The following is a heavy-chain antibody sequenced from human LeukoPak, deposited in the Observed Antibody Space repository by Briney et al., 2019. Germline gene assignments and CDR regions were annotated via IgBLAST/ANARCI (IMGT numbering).Heavy chain of an antibody. CDR2: IYYSGNT. CDR3: ARDIRYCRGGSCYSSDLDY. CDR1: GGSISSSSYY. D-gene: IGHD2-15*01. Sequence: PSETLSLTCTVSGGSISSSSYYWGWIRQPPGKGLEWIGSIYYSGNTYYSPSLKSRVTISVDTSKNQFSLRLSSVTAADTAVYYCARDIRYCRGGSCYSSDLDYWGQGTLVPVSS. V-gene: IGHV4-39*07. J-gene: IGHJ4*02.